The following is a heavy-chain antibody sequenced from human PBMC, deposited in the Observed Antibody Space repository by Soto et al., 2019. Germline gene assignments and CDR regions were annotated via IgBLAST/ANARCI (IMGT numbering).Heavy chain of an antibody. V-gene: IGHV5-51*01. D-gene: IGHD3-10*01. CDR3: ARSGTMVRGYYYYGMDV. J-gene: IGHJ6*02. CDR1: GCSFTSYW. CDR2: IYPGDSDT. Sequence: GESLKISCKGSGCSFTSYWIGWVRQMPGKGLEWMGIIYPGDSDTRYSPSFQGQVTISADKSISTAYLQWSSLKASDTAMYYCARSGTMVRGYYYYGMDVWGQGTTVTVSS.